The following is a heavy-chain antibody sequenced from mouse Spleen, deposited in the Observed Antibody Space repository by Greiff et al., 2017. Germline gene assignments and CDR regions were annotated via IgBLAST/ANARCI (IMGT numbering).Heavy chain of an antibody. CDR3: ARTWDANYYAMDY. Sequence: VQLQQSGAELAKPGASVKLSCKASGYTFTSYWMHWVKQRPGQGLEWIGYINPSSGYTKYNQKFKDKATLTADKSSSTAYMQLSSLTYEDSAVYYCARTWDANYYAMDYWGQGTSVTVSS. D-gene: IGHD4-1*01. J-gene: IGHJ4*01. CDR1: GYTFTSYW. V-gene: IGHV1-7*01. CDR2: INPSSGYT.